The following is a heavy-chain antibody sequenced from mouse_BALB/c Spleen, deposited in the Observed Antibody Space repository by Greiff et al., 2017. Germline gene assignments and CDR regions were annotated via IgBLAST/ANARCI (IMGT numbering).Heavy chain of an antibody. CDR1: GFTFSNYW. V-gene: IGHV6-6*02. CDR3: TRRDYDVYYAMDD. Sequence: EVKVEESGGGLVQPGGSMKLSCVASGFTFSNYWMNWVRQSPEKGLEWVAEIRLKSNNYATHYAESVKGRFTISRDDSKISVYLQMNNLRAEDTGIYYGTRRDYDVYYAMDDWGQGTSVTVSS. CDR2: IRLKSNNYAT. J-gene: IGHJ4*01. D-gene: IGHD2-4*01.